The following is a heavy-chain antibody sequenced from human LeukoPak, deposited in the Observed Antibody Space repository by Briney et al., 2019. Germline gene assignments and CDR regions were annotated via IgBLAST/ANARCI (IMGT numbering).Heavy chain of an antibody. J-gene: IGHJ4*02. Sequence: SETLSLTCTVSGGSVSSGSDYWSWIRQPPGKGLEWIGYIYYSGSTNYNPSLKSRVTISVDTSKNQFSLKLSSVTAADTAVYYCARHITMVRGVRADHFDYWGQGTLVTVPS. CDR3: ARHITMVRGVRADHFDY. D-gene: IGHD3-10*01. CDR1: GGSVSSGSDY. V-gene: IGHV4-61*01. CDR2: IYYSGST.